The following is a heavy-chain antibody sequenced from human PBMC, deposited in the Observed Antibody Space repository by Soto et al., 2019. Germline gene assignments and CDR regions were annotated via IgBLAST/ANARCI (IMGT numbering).Heavy chain of an antibody. CDR2: INPSGGST. CDR3: ARPWYSSSWPLFDY. CDR1: GYTFTGYY. J-gene: IGHJ4*02. V-gene: IGHV1-46*03. Sequence: ASVKVACKASGYTFTGYYMRWVRQDPGQGLEWMGWINPSGGSTSYAQKFQGRVTMTRDTSTSTVYMELSSLRSEDTAVYYCARPWYSSSWPLFDYWGQGTLVTVSS. D-gene: IGHD6-13*01.